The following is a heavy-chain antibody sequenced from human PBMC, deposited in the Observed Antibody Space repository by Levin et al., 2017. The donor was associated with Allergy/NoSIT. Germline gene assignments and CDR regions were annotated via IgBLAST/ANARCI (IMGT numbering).Heavy chain of an antibody. CDR3: AKLVPVALAAHRGWFDP. Sequence: GESLKISCAASGFTFGSYAMSWVRQAPGKGLEWVSAISGSGGSTYYADSVKGRFTISRDNSKNTLYLQMNSLRAEDTAVYYCAKLVPVALAAHRGWFDPWGQGTLVTVSS. CDR2: ISGSGGST. CDR1: GFTFGSYA. J-gene: IGHJ5*02. D-gene: IGHD6-19*01. V-gene: IGHV3-23*01.